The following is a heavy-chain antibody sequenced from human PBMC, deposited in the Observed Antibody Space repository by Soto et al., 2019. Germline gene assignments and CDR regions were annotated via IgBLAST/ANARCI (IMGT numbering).Heavy chain of an antibody. CDR2: IIPIFGTA. V-gene: IGHV1-69*06. D-gene: IGHD3-9*01. Sequence: ASVKVSCKASGGTFSSYAISWVRQAPGQGLEWMGGIIPIFGTANYAQKFQGRVTITADTSTNTAYMDLRSLRFDDTAIYYCARVPISGNYDILTGEIDNWGQGTRVT. CDR3: ARVPISGNYDILTGEIDN. CDR1: GGTFSSYA. J-gene: IGHJ4*02.